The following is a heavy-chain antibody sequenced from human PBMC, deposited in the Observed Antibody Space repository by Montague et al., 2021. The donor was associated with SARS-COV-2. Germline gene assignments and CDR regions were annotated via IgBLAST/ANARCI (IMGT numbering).Heavy chain of an antibody. V-gene: IGHV4-59*08. CDR2: IYYSGST. CDR3: ARHGCSSGRHRCGFDP. CDR1: GGAMSSYY. J-gene: IGHJ5*02. Sequence: SETLSLTCTVSGGAMSSYYWGWIRQPPGKGLEWIGYIYYSGSTXXXPSXXXRVTISVDTSKNQFSLKLSPVTAADTAAYYCARHGCSSGRHRCGFDPWGQGTLVTVSS. D-gene: IGHD6-19*01.